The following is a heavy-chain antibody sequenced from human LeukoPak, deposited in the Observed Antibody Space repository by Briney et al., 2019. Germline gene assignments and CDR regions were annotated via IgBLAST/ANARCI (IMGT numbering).Heavy chain of an antibody. Sequence: GGSLRLSCAGSGFNFSNFVMTWVRQAPGKGLEWVSSISTSGRSTYYADSVKGRFTISRDNSKNTLYLQVNSLRAEDTAVYHCAKKSPIFGVVIPLFDYWGQGTLVSVSS. CDR2: ISTSGRST. V-gene: IGHV3-23*01. CDR1: GFNFSNFV. D-gene: IGHD3-3*01. J-gene: IGHJ4*02. CDR3: AKKSPIFGVVIPLFDY.